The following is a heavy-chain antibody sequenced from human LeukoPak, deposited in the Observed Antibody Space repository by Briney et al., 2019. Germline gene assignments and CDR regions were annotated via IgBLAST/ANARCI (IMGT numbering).Heavy chain of an antibody. CDR2: MNPNSGNT. CDR1: GYTFTSYD. D-gene: IGHD3-10*01. CDR3: ARERRGFRFDP. V-gene: IGHV1-8*01. J-gene: IGHJ5*02. Sequence: ASVKVSCKASGYTFTSYDISWVRQATGQGLEWMGWMNPNSGNTGYAQKFQGRVTMTRNTSVSTAYMELSSLRSEDTAVYYCARERRGFRFDPWGQGTLVTVSS.